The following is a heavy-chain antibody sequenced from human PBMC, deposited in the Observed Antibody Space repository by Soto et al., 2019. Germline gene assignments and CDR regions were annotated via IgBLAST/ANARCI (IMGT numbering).Heavy chain of an antibody. D-gene: IGHD3-22*01. V-gene: IGHV4-38-2*01. CDR1: GYAISSGYY. CDR2: ISHSGNT. CDR3: ARVYDSSGYLVIDY. J-gene: IGHJ4*02. Sequence: PSETLSLTCAVSGYAISSGYYWDWIRQPPGKGLEWIGTISHSGNTYYNPSLKSRVIISVDTSKNQFSLKLSSVTAADTAVYYCARVYDSSGYLVIDYWGQGTLVTSPQ.